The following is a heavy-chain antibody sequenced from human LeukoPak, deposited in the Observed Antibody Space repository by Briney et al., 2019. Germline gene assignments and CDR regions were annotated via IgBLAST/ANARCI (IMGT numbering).Heavy chain of an antibody. V-gene: IGHV1-69*05. J-gene: IGHJ6*03. D-gene: IGHD3-3*01. Sequence: SVKVSCKASGGTFSSYAIGWARQAPGQGLEWMGGIIPIFGTANYAQKFQGRVTITRDESMSTAYMELSKLRSEDTAVYYCARGGRGVVIDGYYYRDVGGRGTAVTVSS. CDR1: GGTFSSYA. CDR2: IIPIFGTA. CDR3: ARGGRGVVIDGYYYRDV.